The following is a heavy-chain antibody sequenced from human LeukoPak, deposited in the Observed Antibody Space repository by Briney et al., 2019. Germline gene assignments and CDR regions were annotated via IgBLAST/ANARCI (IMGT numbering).Heavy chain of an antibody. V-gene: IGHV3-53*01. J-gene: IGHJ4*02. D-gene: IGHD5-24*01. Sequence: GGSLRLSCAASGFTVISNYMTWVRQAPGKGLEGVSVIFSGGSTFYADSVKGRFTFSRDNSKNTVYLQMNNLRVEDTAVYYYARGVEGKGSYFDYWGQGTLVTVSS. CDR2: IFSGGST. CDR1: GFTVISNY. CDR3: ARGVEGKGSYFDY.